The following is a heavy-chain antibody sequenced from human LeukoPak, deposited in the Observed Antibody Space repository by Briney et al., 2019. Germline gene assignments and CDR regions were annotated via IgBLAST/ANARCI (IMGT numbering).Heavy chain of an antibody. CDR1: GFTFSSYG. V-gene: IGHV3-30*02. D-gene: IGHD3-10*01. CDR2: IRYDGSNK. CDR3: ARTALSGNNSWFDP. Sequence: PGGSLRLSCAASGFTFSSYGMHWVRQAPGKGLEWVAFIRYDGSNKYYADSVKGRFTISRDNSKNTLYLQMNSLRAEDTAVYYCARTALSGNNSWFDPWGQGTLVTVSS. J-gene: IGHJ5*02.